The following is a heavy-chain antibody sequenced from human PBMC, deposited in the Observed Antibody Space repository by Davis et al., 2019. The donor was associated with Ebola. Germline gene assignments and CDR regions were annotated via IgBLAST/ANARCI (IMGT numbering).Heavy chain of an antibody. Sequence: ASVKVSCKASGYTFTSYGISWVRQAPGQGLEWMGWISAYNGNTNYAQKLQGRVTITRDTSASTAYMELSSLRSEDTAVYYCARLTVGVYYYGMDVWGQGTTVTVSS. CDR1: GYTFTSYG. J-gene: IGHJ6*02. D-gene: IGHD4-11*01. V-gene: IGHV1-18*01. CDR3: ARLTVGVYYYGMDV. CDR2: ISAYNGNT.